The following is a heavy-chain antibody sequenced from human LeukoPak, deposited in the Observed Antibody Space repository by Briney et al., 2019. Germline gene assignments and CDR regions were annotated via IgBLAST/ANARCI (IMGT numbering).Heavy chain of an antibody. J-gene: IGHJ4*02. CDR1: GFTFSSYA. D-gene: IGHD5-12*01. CDR3: ARDRGGYSGYDLDY. CDR2: ISYDGSNK. Sequence: GRSLRLSCAASGFTFSSYAMHWVRQAPGKGLEWVAVISYDGSNKYYADSVKGRFTISRDNSKNTLYLQMNSLRAEDTAAYYCARDRGGYSGYDLDYWGQGTLVTVSS. V-gene: IGHV3-30*04.